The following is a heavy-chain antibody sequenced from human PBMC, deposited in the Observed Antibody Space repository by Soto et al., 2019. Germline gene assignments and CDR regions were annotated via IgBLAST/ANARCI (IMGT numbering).Heavy chain of an antibody. CDR1: GFTFSSYA. J-gene: IGHJ4*02. D-gene: IGHD4-17*01. Sequence: VPLLESGGGLVQPGGSLRLSCAASGFTFSSYAMSWVRQAPGKGLEWVSAISGSGGSTYYADSVKGRFTISRDNSKNTLYLQMNSLRAEDTAVYYCAKDLDDYGDYPGVFDYWGQGTLVTVSS. CDR2: ISGSGGST. CDR3: AKDLDDYGDYPGVFDY. V-gene: IGHV3-23*01.